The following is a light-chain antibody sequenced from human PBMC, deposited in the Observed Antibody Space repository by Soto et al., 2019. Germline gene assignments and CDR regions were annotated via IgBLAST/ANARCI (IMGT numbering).Light chain of an antibody. J-gene: IGKJ1*01. CDR3: MHALQTLTWT. CDR1: QSLLHSNGYNY. CDR2: LGS. Sequence: DIVMTQSPLSLPVTPGEPASISCRSSQSLLHSNGYNYLDWYLQKPGQSPQLLIYLGSNRASGVPDRFSGSGSGTEFTLKISRVEAEDVGVYYCMHALQTLTWTFGQGTKVDIK. V-gene: IGKV2-28*01.